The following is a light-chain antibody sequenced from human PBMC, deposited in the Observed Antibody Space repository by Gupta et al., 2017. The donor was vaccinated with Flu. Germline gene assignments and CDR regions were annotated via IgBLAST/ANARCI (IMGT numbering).Light chain of an antibody. CDR3: QQEGSSPIT. CDR1: QSVSSSY. CDR2: VAS. V-gene: IGKV3-20*01. J-gene: IGKJ4*01. Sequence: IVFTQAPVTLYLSPGERATLSCRASQSVSSSYLAWYQQKPGQAPMLLIYVASSRATGIPDRFSGSGSGTDFTLTISRLEPEDFAVYYCQQEGSSPITFGRGTKVEIK.